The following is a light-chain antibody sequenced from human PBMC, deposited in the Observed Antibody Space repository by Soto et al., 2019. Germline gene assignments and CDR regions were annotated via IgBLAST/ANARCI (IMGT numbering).Light chain of an antibody. J-gene: IGLJ1*01. CDR2: DVS. CDR3: SSYTSSSILYV. Sequence: QSVLTQPASVSGSPGQSITISCTGTSSDVGGYNYVSWYQQHPGKAPKLMIYDVSNRPSGVSNRFSGSKSGNTASLTISGRHAEDEADYYCSSYTSSSILYVFGTGTKLTVL. CDR1: SSDVGGYNY. V-gene: IGLV2-14*01.